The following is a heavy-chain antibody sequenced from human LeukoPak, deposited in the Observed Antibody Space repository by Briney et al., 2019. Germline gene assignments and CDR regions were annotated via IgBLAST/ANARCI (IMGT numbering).Heavy chain of an antibody. J-gene: IGHJ5*02. D-gene: IGHD3-16*01. CDR3: ARYFMITFGGVSSWFDP. CDR2: ISSSSYI. CDR1: GFTFSSYS. V-gene: IGHV3-21*01. Sequence: GGSLRLSCAASGFTFSSYSMNWVRQAPGKGLEWVSSISSSSYIYYADSVKGRFTISRNNAKNSLYLQMNSLRAEDTAVYYCARYFMITFGGVSSWFDPWGQGTLVTVSS.